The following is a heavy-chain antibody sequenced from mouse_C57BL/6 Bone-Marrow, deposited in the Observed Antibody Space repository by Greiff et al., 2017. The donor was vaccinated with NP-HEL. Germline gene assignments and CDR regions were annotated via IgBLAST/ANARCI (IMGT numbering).Heavy chain of an antibody. V-gene: IGHV7-3*01. Sequence: EVKLMESGGGLVQPGGSLSLSCAASGFTFTDYYMSWVRQPPGKALEWLGFIRNKANGYTTENSASVKGRFTISRDNSQSILYLQMNALRAEDSATYYCARYPDGPYWYFDVWGTGTTVTVSS. CDR3: ARYPDGPYWYFDV. CDR2: IRNKANGYTT. J-gene: IGHJ1*03. CDR1: GFTFTDYY. D-gene: IGHD2-3*01.